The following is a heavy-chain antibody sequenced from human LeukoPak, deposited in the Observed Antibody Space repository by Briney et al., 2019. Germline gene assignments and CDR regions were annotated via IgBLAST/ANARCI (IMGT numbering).Heavy chain of an antibody. V-gene: IGHV3-23*01. CDR1: GFPFGDFA. D-gene: IGHD4-11*01. CDR3: VKDDYCSIPGCVIDALVV. CDR2: ITRSGQNT. J-gene: IGHJ3*01. Sequence: GGSLRLSCAASGFPFGDFAMTWVRQVPGGGLQWVSTITRSGQNTYYADSVKGRFTTSRDGYKGMLYLQMNSLRGEDAAMYYCVKDDYCSIPGCVIDALVVWGQGTVVTVSS.